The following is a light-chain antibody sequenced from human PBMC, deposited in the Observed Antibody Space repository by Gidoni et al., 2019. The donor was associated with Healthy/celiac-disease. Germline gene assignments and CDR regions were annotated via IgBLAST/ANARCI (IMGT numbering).Light chain of an antibody. J-gene: IGLJ3*02. Sequence: QTVVTQEPSFSVSPGGPVTLTCGLSSGSVSTSYYPSWYQQTPGQAPRTLIYSTNTRSSGVPDRFSGSILGNKAALTITGAQADDESDYYCVLYMGRGIWVFGGGTKLTVL. CDR1: SGSVSTSYY. CDR2: STN. CDR3: VLYMGRGIWV. V-gene: IGLV8-61*01.